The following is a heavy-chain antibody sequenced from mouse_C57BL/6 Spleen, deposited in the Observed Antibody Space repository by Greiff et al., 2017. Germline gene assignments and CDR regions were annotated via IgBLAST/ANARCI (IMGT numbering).Heavy chain of an antibody. CDR1: GFNIKDDY. CDR2: IDPENGDT. V-gene: IGHV14-4*01. Sequence: VQLQQSGAELVRPGASVKLSCTASGFNIKDDYMHWVKQRPEQGLEWIGWIDPENGDTEYASKFQGKATITADTSSNTAYLQLSSLTSEDTAVYYCTTGDDGYPYYFDYWGQGTTLTVSS. D-gene: IGHD2-3*01. CDR3: TTGDDGYPYYFDY. J-gene: IGHJ2*01.